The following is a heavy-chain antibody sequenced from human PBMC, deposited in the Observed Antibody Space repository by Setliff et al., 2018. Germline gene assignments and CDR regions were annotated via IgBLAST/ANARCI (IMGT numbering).Heavy chain of an antibody. CDR1: GFTFNDYS. Sequence: PGGSLSLSCAASGFTFNDYSMNWVRQAPGKGLEWVSHIRSAGTVHYADSVKGRFTISRDDVSNSLYLQMSSLRAEDTAVYYCGALSGLRGYTYGFVNFWGQGTLVTVSS. J-gene: IGHJ4*02. CDR2: IRSAGTV. CDR3: GALSGLRGYTYGFVNF. V-gene: IGHV3-48*01. D-gene: IGHD5-18*01.